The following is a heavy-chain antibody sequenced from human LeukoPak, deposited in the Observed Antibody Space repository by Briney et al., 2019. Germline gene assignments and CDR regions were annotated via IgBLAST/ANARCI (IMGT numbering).Heavy chain of an antibody. CDR1: GFTFSSYS. CDR2: ISWTSGTI. D-gene: IGHD2-2*01. CDR3: AKGGQYCSSISCSNGFDY. J-gene: IGHJ4*02. V-gene: IGHV3-9*01. Sequence: GGSLRLSCAASGFTFSSYSMNWVRQAPGKGLEWVSGISWTSGTIGYADSVKGRFTISRDNAKNSLYLQMNSLRPEDTAFYYCAKGGQYCSSISCSNGFDYWGQGALVTVSS.